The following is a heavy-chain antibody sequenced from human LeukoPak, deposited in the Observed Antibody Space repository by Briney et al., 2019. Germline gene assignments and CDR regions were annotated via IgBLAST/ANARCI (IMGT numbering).Heavy chain of an antibody. CDR3: AKDMGYDSSGYSFDY. J-gene: IGHJ4*02. V-gene: IGHV3-9*03. Sequence: GGSLRLSCAASGFTFDDYAMHWVRQAPGKGLEWVSGISWNSGSIGYADSVKGRFTFSRDNAKNSLYLQMNSLRAEDMALYYCAKDMGYDSSGYSFDYWGQGTLVTVSS. CDR2: ISWNSGSI. D-gene: IGHD3-22*01. CDR1: GFTFDDYA.